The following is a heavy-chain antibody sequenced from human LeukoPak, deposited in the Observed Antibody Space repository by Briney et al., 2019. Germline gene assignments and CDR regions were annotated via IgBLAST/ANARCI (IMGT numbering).Heavy chain of an antibody. J-gene: IGHJ2*01. D-gene: IGHD4-11*01. Sequence: GGSLRLSCEASEFTLKDYWMHWVRQGPGKGLVWVPRINSDGSSASYADSVKGRFTISRDNAKNTLYLQMNSLRAEDTAVYYCARGSPTPNSRYLDLWGRGTLVTVSS. CDR2: INSDGSSA. CDR1: EFTLKDYW. CDR3: ARGSPTPNSRYLDL. V-gene: IGHV3-74*01.